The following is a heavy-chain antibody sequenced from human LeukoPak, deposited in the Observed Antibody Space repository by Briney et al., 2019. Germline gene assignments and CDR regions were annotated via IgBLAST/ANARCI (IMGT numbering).Heavy chain of an antibody. CDR1: GFTFSSYA. CDR2: ISSNGGST. Sequence: PGGSLRLSCSASGFTFSSYAMLWVRQAPGKGLEYVSTISSNGGSTYYADSVKGRFTISRDNSKNTLYLQTSSLRAEDTAVYYCVKGGIVVLISAFDIWGQGTMVTVSS. J-gene: IGHJ3*02. V-gene: IGHV3-64D*06. CDR3: VKGGIVVLISAFDI. D-gene: IGHD3-22*01.